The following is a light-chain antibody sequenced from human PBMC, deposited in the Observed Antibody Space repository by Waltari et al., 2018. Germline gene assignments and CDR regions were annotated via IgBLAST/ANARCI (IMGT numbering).Light chain of an antibody. Sequence: VLKQSRAPPSSSGGEGATSSWRTNHVSSNYLTWYQQKPGQAPRLLIYDASNRATGIPARFSGSGSGTDFTLTISSLEPEDFAVYYCQQRTSWALTFGGGTKVEIK. V-gene: IGKV3-11*01. J-gene: IGKJ4*01. CDR1: HVSSNY. CDR2: DAS. CDR3: QQRTSWALT.